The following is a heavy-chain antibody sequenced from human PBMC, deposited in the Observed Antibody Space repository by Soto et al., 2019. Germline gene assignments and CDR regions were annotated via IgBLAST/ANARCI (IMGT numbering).Heavy chain of an antibody. Sequence: QVQLQQWGAGLLKPSETLSLTCAVYGGSFSGYYWSWIRQPPGKGLEWIGEINHSGSTNYNPSLKSRVTISVDTSKNQFSPKLSAVTAADTAVYYCARGGCLDYWGQGTLVTVSS. J-gene: IGHJ4*02. D-gene: IGHD2-2*01. CDR3: ARGGCLDY. V-gene: IGHV4-34*01. CDR1: GGSFSGYY. CDR2: INHSGST.